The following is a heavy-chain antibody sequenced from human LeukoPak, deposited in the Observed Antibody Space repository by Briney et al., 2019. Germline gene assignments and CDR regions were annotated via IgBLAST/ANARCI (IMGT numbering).Heavy chain of an antibody. CDR1: GYSLSSYD. Sequence: ASVTVSCKASGYSLSSYDINWVRQATGQGLEWMGWLNPNSGYSGSTQKFQGRLTMTRDTSINTAYMELSSLTSEDTAVYFCARGEYYGSGSWGYWGQGTLVTVSS. CDR2: LNPNSGYS. V-gene: IGHV1-8*01. CDR3: ARGEYYGSGSWGY. D-gene: IGHD3-10*01. J-gene: IGHJ4*02.